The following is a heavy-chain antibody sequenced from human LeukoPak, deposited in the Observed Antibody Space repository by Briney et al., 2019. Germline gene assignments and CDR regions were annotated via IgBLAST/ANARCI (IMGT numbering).Heavy chain of an antibody. CDR1: GGSISSGDYY. J-gene: IGHJ3*02. D-gene: IGHD3-9*01. CDR3: ASEGYDILTRITPGAFDI. Sequence: PSQTLSLTCTVSGGSISSGDYYWSWIRQPPGKGLEWIGYIYYSGSTYYNPSLKSRVTISVDTSKNQFSLKLSSVTAADTAVYYCASEGYDILTRITPGAFDIWGQGTMVTVSS. V-gene: IGHV4-30-4*08. CDR2: IYYSGST.